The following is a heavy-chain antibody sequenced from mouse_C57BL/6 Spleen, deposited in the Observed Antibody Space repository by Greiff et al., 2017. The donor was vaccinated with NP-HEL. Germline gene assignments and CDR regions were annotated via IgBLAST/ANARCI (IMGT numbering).Heavy chain of an antibody. CDR1: GYTFTSYW. D-gene: IGHD2-5*01. CDR3: ARSHYSNYEFAY. CDR2: IYPGSGST. J-gene: IGHJ3*01. V-gene: IGHV1-55*01. Sequence: QVQLQQPGAELVKPGASVKMSCKASGYTFTSYWITWVKQRPGQGLEWIGDIYPGSGSTNYNEKFKSKATLTVDTSSSTAYMQLSSLTSEDSAVYYCARSHYSNYEFAYWGQGTLVTVSA.